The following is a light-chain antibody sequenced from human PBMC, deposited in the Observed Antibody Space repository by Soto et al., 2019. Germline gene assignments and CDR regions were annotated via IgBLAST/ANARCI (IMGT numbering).Light chain of an antibody. Sequence: EIVLTQSPGTLALSPGERATLSCRASQSVSSNYLAWYQQKPGQAPRLLIYGASSRATGIHDRFSGSGSGTDFTLTISRLEPEDFAVYYCQQYGSSPRTFGQGTRLEIK. CDR1: QSVSSNY. CDR2: GAS. CDR3: QQYGSSPRT. V-gene: IGKV3-20*01. J-gene: IGKJ2*01.